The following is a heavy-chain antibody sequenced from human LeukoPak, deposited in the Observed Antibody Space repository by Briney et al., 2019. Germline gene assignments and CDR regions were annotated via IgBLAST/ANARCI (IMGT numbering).Heavy chain of an antibody. CDR3: ASSSSRIEYFQH. CDR1: GFTFSSYS. V-gene: IGHV3-53*01. CDR2: IYSGGST. Sequence: PGGSLRLSCAASGFTFSSYSMNWVRQAPGKGLEWVSVIYSGGSTYYADSVKGRFTISRDNSKNTLYLQMNSLRAEDTAVYYCASSSSRIEYFQHWGQGTLVTVSS. J-gene: IGHJ1*01. D-gene: IGHD6-13*01.